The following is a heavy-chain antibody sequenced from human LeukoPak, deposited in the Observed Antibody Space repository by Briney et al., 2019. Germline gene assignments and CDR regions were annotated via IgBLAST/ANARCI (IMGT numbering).Heavy chain of an antibody. V-gene: IGHV3-74*01. CDR2: INTDGSST. J-gene: IGHJ4*02. Sequence: LAGGSLRLSCAASGFTFSNYWMHWVRQAPGKGLVWVSRINTDGSSTNYADSVKGRFTISRDNAKSTLYLQMNSLRAEDTAVYFCAREYTTSSRRYFDYWGQGTLVTVSS. CDR3: AREYTTSSRRYFDY. D-gene: IGHD6-6*01. CDR1: GFTFSNYW.